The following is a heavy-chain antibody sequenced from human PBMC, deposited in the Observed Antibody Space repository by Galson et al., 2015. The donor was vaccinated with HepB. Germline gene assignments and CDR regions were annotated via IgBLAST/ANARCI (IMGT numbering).Heavy chain of an antibody. D-gene: IGHD2-2*02. Sequence: SVKVSCKASGYTITSYAMHWVRQAPGQRLEWMGWINAGNGNTKYSQKFQGRVTITRDTSASTAYMELSSLRSEDTAVYYCARACSSTSCYNNYYYYGMDVWGQGTTVTVSS. CDR1: GYTITSYA. V-gene: IGHV1-3*01. CDR2: INAGNGNT. CDR3: ARACSSTSCYNNYYYYGMDV. J-gene: IGHJ6*02.